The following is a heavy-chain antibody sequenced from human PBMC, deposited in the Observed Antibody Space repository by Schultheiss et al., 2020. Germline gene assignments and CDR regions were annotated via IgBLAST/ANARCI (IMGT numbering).Heavy chain of an antibody. V-gene: IGHV3-23*01. CDR3: AREGIVGSTGNYFEY. J-gene: IGHJ4*02. CDR1: GFTFSSYA. CDR2: ISGSGGST. D-gene: IGHD5/OR15-5a*01. Sequence: GGSLRLSCAASGFTFSSYAMSWVRQAPGKGLEWVSAISGSGGSTYYADSVKGRFSIFRDTSKNTLYLQMNSLRVEDTAVYYCAREGIVGSTGNYFEYWGQGTLVTVSS.